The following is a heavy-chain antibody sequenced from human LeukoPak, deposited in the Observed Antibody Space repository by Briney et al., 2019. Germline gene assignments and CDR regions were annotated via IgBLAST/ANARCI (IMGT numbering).Heavy chain of an antibody. V-gene: IGHV4-38-2*01. CDR1: GYSISSGYF. CDR3: ARSPRWFFDL. J-gene: IGHJ2*01. CDR2: IFHVGTT. Sequence: PSETLSLTCDVSGYSISSGYFWGWIRQPPGKGLEWIGIIFHVGTTYQNPSLKSRVTISRDTSKNPFSLTLTSVTTADTAEDYCARSPRWFFDLWGRG.